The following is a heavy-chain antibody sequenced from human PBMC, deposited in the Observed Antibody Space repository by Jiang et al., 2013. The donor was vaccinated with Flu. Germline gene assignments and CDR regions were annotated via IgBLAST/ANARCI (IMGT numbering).Heavy chain of an antibody. CDR3: ARARLGPFDY. CDR1: GFTFSSYA. Sequence: GRSLRLSCAASGFTFSSYAMHWVRQAPGKGLEWVAVISYDGSNKYYADSVKGRFTISRDNSKNTLYLQMNSLRAEDTAVYYCARARLGPFDYWGQGTLVTVSS. J-gene: IGHJ4*02. CDR2: ISYDGSNK. D-gene: IGHD3-9*01. V-gene: IGHV3-30-3*01.